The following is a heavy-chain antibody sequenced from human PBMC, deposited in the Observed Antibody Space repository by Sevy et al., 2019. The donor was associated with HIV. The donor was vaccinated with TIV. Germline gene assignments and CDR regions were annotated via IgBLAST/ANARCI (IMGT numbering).Heavy chain of an antibody. CDR1: GGSVSNGDYY. V-gene: IGHV4-30-4*01. CDR3: ASKRGYTHGPFES. Sequence: SETLSLTCDVSGGSVSNGDYYWSWIRQPPGKGLEWSGYIYYSGSGYYNPFLKSRVTISVDTSKYQFSLKLKSVTAADTAIYYCASKRGYTHGPFESWGQGTLVTVSS. CDR2: IYYSGSG. D-gene: IGHD5-12*01. J-gene: IGHJ4*02.